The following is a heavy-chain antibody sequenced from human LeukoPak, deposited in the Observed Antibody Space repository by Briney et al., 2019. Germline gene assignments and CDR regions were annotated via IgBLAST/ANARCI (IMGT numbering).Heavy chain of an antibody. V-gene: IGHV4-39*01. CDR1: GVSISSSSYY. CDR2: IYYSGST. J-gene: IGHJ5*02. Sequence: IPSETLSLTCTVSGVSISSSSYYWGWIRQSPGKGLEWIVSIYYSGSTYYNPSLKSRVTISVDTSKNQFSLKLSSVTAADTAVYYCARHSKVVTPGYNWFDPWGQGTLVTVSS. CDR3: ARHSKVVTPGYNWFDP. D-gene: IGHD4-23*01.